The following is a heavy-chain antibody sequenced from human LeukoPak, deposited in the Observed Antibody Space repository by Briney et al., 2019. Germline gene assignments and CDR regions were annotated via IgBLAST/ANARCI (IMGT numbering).Heavy chain of an antibody. CDR2: IKQDGSEK. CDR3: ARVGQFDNSGSLPFDY. CDR1: GFTFSNYW. Sequence: GGSLRLSCAASGFTFSNYWMNWVRQAPGKGLEWVANIKQDGSEKYYMDSVKGRFTISRDNAKNSLYLQMNSLRVEDTAVYYCARVGQFDNSGSLPFDYWGQGTLVTVSS. D-gene: IGHD3-22*01. V-gene: IGHV3-7*01. J-gene: IGHJ4*02.